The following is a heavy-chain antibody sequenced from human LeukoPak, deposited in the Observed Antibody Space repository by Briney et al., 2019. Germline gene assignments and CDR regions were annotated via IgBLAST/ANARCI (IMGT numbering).Heavy chain of an antibody. V-gene: IGHV3-66*01. J-gene: IGHJ4*02. Sequence: GGSLRLSCAASGFTVSSNYMSWVRQAPGKGLEWVSVIYSGGITYYADSVKGRFTISRDNSKNTLYLQMSSLRAEDTAVYYCARGQLVPFDYWGQGTLVTVSS. D-gene: IGHD6-13*01. CDR2: IYSGGIT. CDR1: GFTVSSNY. CDR3: ARGQLVPFDY.